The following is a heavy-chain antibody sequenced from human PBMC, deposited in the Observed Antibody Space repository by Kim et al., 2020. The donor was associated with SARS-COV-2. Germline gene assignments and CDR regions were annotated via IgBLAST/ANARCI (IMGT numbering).Heavy chain of an antibody. V-gene: IGHV3-74*01. CDR2: MRGDGSTT. CDR3: VSSPGP. D-gene: IGHD2-2*01. CDR1: GFNFSDNW. Sequence: GGSLRLSCTASGFNFSDNWMHGVRQAPGTGPVWVSCMRGDGSTTNYADSVRGRFTVSRDNARNTLYLQMNSLRVEDTAVYYCVSSPGPWGQGTLVTVSS. J-gene: IGHJ5*02.